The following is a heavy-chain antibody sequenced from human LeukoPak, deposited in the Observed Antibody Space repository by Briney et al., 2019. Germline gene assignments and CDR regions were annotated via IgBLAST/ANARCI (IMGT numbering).Heavy chain of an antibody. CDR3: ARGGGKYGSGSYMKPRWLDY. CDR2: INWNGGST. V-gene: IGHV3-20*04. Sequence: GGSLRLSCAASGFNFDDYGMSWVRQAPGKGLEWVTAINWNGGSTAYADSVKGRFTISRDNAKNSLYLQMNSLSAEDTAVYYCARGGGKYGSGSYMKPRWLDYWGQGTLVTVSS. J-gene: IGHJ4*02. D-gene: IGHD3-10*01. CDR1: GFNFDDYG.